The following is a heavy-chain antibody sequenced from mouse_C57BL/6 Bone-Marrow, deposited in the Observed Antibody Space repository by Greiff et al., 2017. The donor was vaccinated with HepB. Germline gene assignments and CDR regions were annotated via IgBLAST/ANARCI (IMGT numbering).Heavy chain of an antibody. CDR3: AFYDWGAWFAY. CDR1: GYTFTSYW. J-gene: IGHJ3*01. Sequence: QVQLQQPGAELVKPGASVKLSCKASGYTFTSYWMHWVKQRPGQGLEWIGMIHPNSGSTNYNEKFKSKATLTVAKSSSTAYMQLSSLTSEDSAVYYCAFYDWGAWFAYWGQGTLVTVSA. CDR2: IHPNSGST. V-gene: IGHV1-64*01. D-gene: IGHD2-3*01.